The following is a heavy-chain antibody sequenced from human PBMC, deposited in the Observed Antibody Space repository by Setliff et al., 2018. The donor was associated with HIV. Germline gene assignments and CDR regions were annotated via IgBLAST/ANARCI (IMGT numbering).Heavy chain of an antibody. CDR2: SDQEDGEI. Sequence: GASVKVSCKASGYTFTDYYIHWVRQAPGKGLEWMGGSDQEDGEIIYAQKFQGRVTMTEDTSTDTAYMELTGLRSEDTAMYYCATVTYWGQGTLVTVSS. CDR1: GYTFTDYY. CDR3: ATVTY. V-gene: IGHV1-24*01. D-gene: IGHD4-4*01. J-gene: IGHJ4*02.